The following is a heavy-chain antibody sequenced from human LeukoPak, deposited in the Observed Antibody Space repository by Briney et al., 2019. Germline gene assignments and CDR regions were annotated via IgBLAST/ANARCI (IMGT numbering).Heavy chain of an antibody. CDR1: GFTFSNYW. Sequence: PGGSLRLSCAASGFTFSNYWMSWVRQAPGKGLEWVANIKQDRSEKYYVDSVKGRFTISRDNAKNSLYLQMNSLRAEDTAVYFCAKDNSPRHYDNSTYYFDGFDIWGQGAMVTVSS. CDR2: IKQDRSEK. CDR3: AKDNSPRHYDNSTYYFDGFDI. J-gene: IGHJ3*02. V-gene: IGHV3-7*03. D-gene: IGHD3-22*01.